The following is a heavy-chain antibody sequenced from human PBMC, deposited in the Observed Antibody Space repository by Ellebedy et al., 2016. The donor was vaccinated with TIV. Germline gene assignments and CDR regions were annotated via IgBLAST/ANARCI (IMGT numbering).Heavy chain of an antibody. CDR1: GFTFSSYE. Sequence: GGSLRLSCAASGFTFSSYEMNWVRQAPGKGLEWVSYISSSGSTIYYADSVKGRFTISRDNAKNSLYLQMNSLRAEDTAVYYCARGISYYYGMDVWGQGTTVTVSS. J-gene: IGHJ6*02. CDR3: ARGISYYYGMDV. D-gene: IGHD2-15*01. CDR2: ISSSGSTI. V-gene: IGHV3-48*03.